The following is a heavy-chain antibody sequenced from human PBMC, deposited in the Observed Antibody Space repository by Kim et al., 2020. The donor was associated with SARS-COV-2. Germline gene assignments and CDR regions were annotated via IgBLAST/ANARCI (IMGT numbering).Heavy chain of an antibody. CDR2: INHSGST. CDR3: ARARYYYDSSGYYV. D-gene: IGHD3-22*01. V-gene: IGHV4-34*01. CDR1: GGSFSGYY. J-gene: IGHJ4*02. Sequence: SETLSLTCAVYGGSFSGYYWSWIRQPPGKGLEWIGEINHSGSTNYNPSLKSRVTISVDTSKNQFSLKLSSVTAADTAVYYCARARYYYDSSGYYVWGQGTLVTVSS.